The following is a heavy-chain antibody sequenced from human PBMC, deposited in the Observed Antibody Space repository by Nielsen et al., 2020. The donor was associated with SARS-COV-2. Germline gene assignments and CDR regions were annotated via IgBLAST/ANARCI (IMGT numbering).Heavy chain of an antibody. V-gene: IGHV3-30*18. CDR2: ISYDGSNK. Sequence: GGSLRLSCAASGFTFSSYGIHWVRQAPGKGLEWVAVISYDGSNKYYADSVKGRFTISRDNSKNTLYLQMNSLRAEDTAVYYCAKAGILGSYGLRGWFDPWGQGTLVTVSS. CDR3: AKAGILGSYGLRGWFDP. CDR1: GFTFSSYG. D-gene: IGHD5-18*01. J-gene: IGHJ5*02.